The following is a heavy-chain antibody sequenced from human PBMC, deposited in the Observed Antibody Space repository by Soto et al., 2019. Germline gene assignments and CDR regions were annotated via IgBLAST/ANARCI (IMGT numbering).Heavy chain of an antibody. J-gene: IGHJ4*02. CDR1: GGSFSGYY. V-gene: IGHV4-34*01. D-gene: IGHD4-4*01. Sequence: SETPSLTCAVYGGSFSGYYWSWIRQPPGKGLEWIGEINHSGSTNYNPSLKSRVTISVDTSKNQFSLKLSSVTAADTAVYYCARVLSVIGYYFDYWGQGTLVTVSS. CDR2: INHSGST. CDR3: ARVLSVIGYYFDY.